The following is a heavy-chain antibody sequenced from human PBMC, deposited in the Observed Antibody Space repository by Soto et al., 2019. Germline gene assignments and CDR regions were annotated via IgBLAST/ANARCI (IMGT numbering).Heavy chain of an antibody. CDR1: GFSVGGNY. D-gene: IGHD2-21*01. CDR3: ARGPNSDC. J-gene: IGHJ4*02. V-gene: IGHV3-53*01. CDR2: IYSGGNP. Sequence: EERLVQSGGGLVQPGGSLRLSCAASGFSVGGNYMSWVRQAPGKGLELVSLIYSGGNPCYADSMKGRFTLSRDNSNNRLYLQMDSLRAEDTAVYYCARGPNSDCWGQGTLVIVSS.